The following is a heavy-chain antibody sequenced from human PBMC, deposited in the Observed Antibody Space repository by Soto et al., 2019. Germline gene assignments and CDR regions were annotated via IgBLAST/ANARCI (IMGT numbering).Heavy chain of an antibody. Sequence: QLQLQESGPGLVKPSETLSLTCTVSGGSISSSSYYWGWIRQPPGKGLEWIGSIYYSGSTYYNPSLKSRVSFSVATSTHQFAVKLRSVTAADTAVYYCARQAMGGRWLQFPNWFDRWGQGTLVTVSS. J-gene: IGHJ5*02. V-gene: IGHV4-39*01. D-gene: IGHD3-16*01. CDR3: ARQAMGGRWLQFPNWFDR. CDR1: GGSISSSSYY. CDR2: IYYSGST.